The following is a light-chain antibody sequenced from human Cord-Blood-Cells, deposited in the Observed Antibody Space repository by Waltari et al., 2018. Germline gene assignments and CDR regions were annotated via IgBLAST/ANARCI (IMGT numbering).Light chain of an antibody. V-gene: IGLV2-23*01. J-gene: IGLJ3*02. CDR1: SSDVGSYNL. CDR3: CSYAGSSTWV. CDR2: EGS. Sequence: QSALTQPASVSGSPGQSITISCTGTSSDVGSYNLVSWYQQHPGKAPKLMIYEGSKRPSGVSNRFSCSKSGNTASRTSSGLQAEDEADYYCCSYAGSSTWVFGGGTKLTVL.